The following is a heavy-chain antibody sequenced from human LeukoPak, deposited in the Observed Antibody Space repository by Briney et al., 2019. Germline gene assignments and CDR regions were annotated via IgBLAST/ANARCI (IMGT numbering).Heavy chain of an antibody. V-gene: IGHV3-23*01. D-gene: IGHD3-10*01. CDR2: ISGSGGST. Sequence: GGSLRLSCAASGFTFSSYAMSWVRQAPGKGLKWVSAISGSGGSTYYADSVKGRFTISRDNSKNTLYLQMNSLRAEDTAVYYCATDEHYYGSGSYSPYWGQGTLVTVSS. J-gene: IGHJ4*02. CDR1: GFTFSSYA. CDR3: ATDEHYYGSGSYSPY.